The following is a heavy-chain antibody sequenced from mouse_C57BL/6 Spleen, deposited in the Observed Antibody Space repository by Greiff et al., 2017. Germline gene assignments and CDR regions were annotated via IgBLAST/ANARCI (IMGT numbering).Heavy chain of an antibody. CDR2: IHPNSGST. CDR3: ARPGSFPFDY. J-gene: IGHJ2*01. Sequence: QVQLKQPGAELVKPGASVKLSCKASGYTFTSYWMHWVKQRPGQGLEWIGMIHPNSGSTNYNEKFKSKATLTVDKSSSTAYMQLSSLTSEDSAVYYCARPGSFPFDYWGQGTTLTVSS. D-gene: IGHD1-1*01. CDR1: GYTFTSYW. V-gene: IGHV1-64*01.